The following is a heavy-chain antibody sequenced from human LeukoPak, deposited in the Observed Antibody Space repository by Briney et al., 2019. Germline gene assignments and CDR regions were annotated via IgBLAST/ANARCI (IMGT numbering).Heavy chain of an antibody. D-gene: IGHD2-15*01. Sequence: SQTLSLICAVCVDSISSGGYSWSWIRQPPGKVLEWIEYIHHSRSTYYSPSLKNRVTISVDRSKNQISLKLSSVTAADTAVYYCARVRCSGGSCYTRRPEYFQHWGQGTLVTVSS. J-gene: IGHJ1*01. V-gene: IGHV4-30-2*01. CDR3: ARVRCSGGSCYTRRPEYFQH. CDR1: VDSISSGGYS. CDR2: IHHSRST.